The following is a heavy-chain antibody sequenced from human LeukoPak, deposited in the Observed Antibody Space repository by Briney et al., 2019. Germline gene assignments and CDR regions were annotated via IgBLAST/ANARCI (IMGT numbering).Heavy chain of an antibody. CDR2: IYPGDSDT. Sequence: PGESLKISCKGSGYNFANSWIAWVRQMPGKDLEWMGIIYPGDSDTRYSPSFQGQVTISADKSISTAYLQWSSLKASDTAMYYCARREYSSGSMDVWGKGTTVTVSS. V-gene: IGHV5-51*01. CDR1: GYNFANSW. D-gene: IGHD6-19*01. CDR3: ARREYSSGSMDV. J-gene: IGHJ6*03.